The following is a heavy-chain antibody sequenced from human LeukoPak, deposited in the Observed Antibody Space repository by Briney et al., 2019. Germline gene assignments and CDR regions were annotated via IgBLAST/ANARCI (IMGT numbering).Heavy chain of an antibody. D-gene: IGHD2-15*01. V-gene: IGHV4-34*01. CDR3: ATGDGYCDGGTCYSYFDY. Sequence: KPSETLSLTCAVYGGSLSGYYWSWVRQPPGKGLEWIGEINHSGSTNYNPSLKSRVTISVDTSKNQFSLKLSSVTAADTAVYYCATGDGYCDGGTCYSYFDYWGQGTLVTVSS. CDR2: INHSGST. J-gene: IGHJ4*02. CDR1: GGSLSGYY.